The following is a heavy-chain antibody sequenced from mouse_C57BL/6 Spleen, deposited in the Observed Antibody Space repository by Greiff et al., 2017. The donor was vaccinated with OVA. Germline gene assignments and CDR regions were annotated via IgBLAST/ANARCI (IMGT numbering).Heavy chain of an antibody. J-gene: IGHJ3*01. CDR2: ISSGGSYT. CDR3: ARQRGLVAWFAY. D-gene: IGHD2-2*01. CDR1: GFTFSSYG. V-gene: IGHV5-6*02. Sequence: EVMLVESGGDLVKPGGSLKLSCAASGFTFSSYGMSWVRQTPDTRLEWVATISSGGSYTYYPASVKGRFTISRDNAKSTLYLQMSSLKSEDTAMYYCARQRGLVAWFAYWGQGTLVTVSA.